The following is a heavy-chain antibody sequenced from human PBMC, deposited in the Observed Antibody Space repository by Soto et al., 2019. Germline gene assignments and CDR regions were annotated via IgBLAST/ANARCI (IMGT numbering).Heavy chain of an antibody. CDR3: ATVSLRLVELSLSGAIDP. D-gene: IGHD3-16*02. J-gene: IGHJ5*02. Sequence: ASVKVSCKVSGYTLTELSMHWVRQAPGKGLEWMGGFDPEDGETIYAQKFQGRVTMTEDTSTDTAYMELSSLRSEDTAVYYCATVSLRLVELSLSGAIDPWCQGTLVTGSS. CDR1: GYTLTELS. V-gene: IGHV1-24*01. CDR2: FDPEDGET.